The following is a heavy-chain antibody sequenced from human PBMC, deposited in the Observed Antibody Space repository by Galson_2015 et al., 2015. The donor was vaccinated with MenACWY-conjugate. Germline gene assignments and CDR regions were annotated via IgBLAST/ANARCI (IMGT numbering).Heavy chain of an antibody. CDR2: ISPSGSST. D-gene: IGHD3-16*01. Sequence: SLRLSCAASGFTFSHYTMNWVRQAPGKGLEWISSISPSGSSTFHADSVKGRFTISRDNAGTSLYLQMNSLRTEDTAVYYCARDELGEGGQAGYWGQGTLVTVSS. CDR1: GFTFSHYT. J-gene: IGHJ4*02. V-gene: IGHV3-21*01. CDR3: ARDELGEGGQAGY.